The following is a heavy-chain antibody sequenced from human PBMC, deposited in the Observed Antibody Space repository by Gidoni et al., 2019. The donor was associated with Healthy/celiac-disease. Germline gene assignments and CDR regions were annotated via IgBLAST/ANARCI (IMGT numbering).Heavy chain of an antibody. Sequence: QVQLVESGGGVVQPGRSLRLSCAPSGFTFSRYGMHWVRQAPGKGLEGVAVIRYDGSNKYYTDSVKGRFTISRDNSKNTLYLQMNSLRAEDTAVYYCAREAMTTVSKSYYFDYWGQGTLVTVSS. J-gene: IGHJ4*02. CDR1: GFTFSRYG. CDR3: AREAMTTVSKSYYFDY. V-gene: IGHV3-33*01. D-gene: IGHD4-17*01. CDR2: IRYDGSNK.